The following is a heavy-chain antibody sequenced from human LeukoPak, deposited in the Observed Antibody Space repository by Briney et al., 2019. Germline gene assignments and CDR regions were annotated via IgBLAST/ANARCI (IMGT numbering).Heavy chain of an antibody. J-gene: IGHJ3*02. Sequence: SETLSLTCTVSGGSISSSSYYWGWIRQPPGKGLEWLGSIYYSGSTYYNPSLKSRVTISVDTSKNQFSLKLSSVTAADTAVYYCARDRSGQNGRHDAFDIWGQGTMVTVSS. CDR2: IYYSGST. D-gene: IGHD3-3*01. V-gene: IGHV4-39*07. CDR1: GGSISSSSYY. CDR3: ARDRSGQNGRHDAFDI.